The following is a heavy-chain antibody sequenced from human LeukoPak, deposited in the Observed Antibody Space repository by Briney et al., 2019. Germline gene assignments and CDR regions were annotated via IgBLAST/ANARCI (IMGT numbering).Heavy chain of an antibody. CDR2: IIPIFGTA. D-gene: IGHD5-24*01. CDR1: VGTFSIYA. CDR3: ASAVEMATTADY. J-gene: IGHJ4*02. V-gene: IGHV1-69*13. Sequence: SVTVSFKASVGTFSIYAISWVRQAPGQGLEWMGGIIPIFGTANYAQRFQGRVTITADESTSTAYMKLSSLTSEDTAVYYCASAVEMATTADYWGQGTLVTVSS.